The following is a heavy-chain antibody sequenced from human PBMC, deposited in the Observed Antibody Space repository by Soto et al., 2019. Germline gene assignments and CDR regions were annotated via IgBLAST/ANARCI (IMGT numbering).Heavy chain of an antibody. Sequence: GAAVMCSFNASGYTFTSYGISWVRQAPGQGLDCMGWISAYNGNTNYAQMLQGRVTMTTDTSTSTAYMELRSLRSDDTAVYYCARNSYGDXRGGYESWGQGTLENVSS. CDR3: ARNSYGDXRGGYES. CDR2: ISAYNGNT. J-gene: IGHJ5*02. CDR1: GYTFTSYG. D-gene: IGHD5-18*01. V-gene: IGHV1-18*01.